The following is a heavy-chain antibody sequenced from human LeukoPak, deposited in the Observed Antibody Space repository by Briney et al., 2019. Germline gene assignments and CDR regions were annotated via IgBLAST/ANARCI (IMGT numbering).Heavy chain of an antibody. V-gene: IGHV4-38-2*02. D-gene: IGHD1-26*01. Sequence: PSETLSLTCTVSGYSISSGYYWGWIRQPPGKGLEWIGSIYHSGSTYYNPSLKSRVTISVDTSKNQFSLKLSSVTAADTAVYYCARVGALYNWFDPWGQGTLATVSS. J-gene: IGHJ5*02. CDR1: GYSISSGYY. CDR2: IYHSGST. CDR3: ARVGALYNWFDP.